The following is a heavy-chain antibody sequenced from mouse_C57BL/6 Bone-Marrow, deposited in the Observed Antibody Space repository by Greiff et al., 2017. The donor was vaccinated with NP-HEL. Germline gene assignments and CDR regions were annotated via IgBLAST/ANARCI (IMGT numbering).Heavy chain of an antibody. D-gene: IGHD2-5*01. CDR2: INPNNGGT. CDR3: ARDSNYGYFDY. J-gene: IGHJ2*01. CDR1: GYTFTDYY. V-gene: IGHV1-26*01. Sequence: EVQLQQSGPELVKPGSSVKISCKASGYTFTDYYMNWVKQSHGKSLEWIGDINPNNGGTSYNQKFKGKATLTVDKSSSTAYMELRSLTSEDSAVYYSARDSNYGYFDYWGQGTTLTVSS.